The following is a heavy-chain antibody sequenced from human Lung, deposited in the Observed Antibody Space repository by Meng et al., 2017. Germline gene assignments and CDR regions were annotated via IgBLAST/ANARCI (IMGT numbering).Heavy chain of an antibody. V-gene: IGHV3-30*01. CDR3: ARDKPPNDV. J-gene: IGHJ2*01. Sequence: QVGLVGSGGVVVQPGGSLRLSCAASGFTFNTYAMHWVRQAPGKGLEWVSLMSFDGAQIYYSDSVRGRFTISRDNSKNTLYLQMNSLRAEDTAVYYCARDKPPNDVWGRGTLVTVSS. CDR2: MSFDGAQI. CDR1: GFTFNTYA.